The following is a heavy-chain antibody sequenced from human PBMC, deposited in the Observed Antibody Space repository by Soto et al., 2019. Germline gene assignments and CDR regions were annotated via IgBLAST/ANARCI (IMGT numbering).Heavy chain of an antibody. Sequence: QVHLVQSGAEVKKPGSSVKVSCKSSGGTLNTYAISWVRQAPGQGLEWMGGIIPVFGTPNYADTFQGRVTITADEGTSTVSMELRGLRSEDTAVFYCARDACSSSTCYTGTYQGMDIWGQGTTVTVSS. J-gene: IGHJ6*02. D-gene: IGHD2-2*01. CDR3: ARDACSSSTCYTGTYQGMDI. CDR2: IIPVFGTP. CDR1: GGTLNTYA. V-gene: IGHV1-69*01.